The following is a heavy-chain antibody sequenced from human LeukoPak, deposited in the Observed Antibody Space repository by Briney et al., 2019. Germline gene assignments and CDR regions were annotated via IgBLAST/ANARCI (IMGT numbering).Heavy chain of an antibody. Sequence: PGGSLRLSCAASGFTVSNNYMNWVRQAPGKGPEWVSLISSGGNTYYTDSVKGRFTISRDNSKNTPYLQMNSLRAEDTAVYYCARAAVTTGHAFDIWGQGTMVTVSS. CDR1: GFTVSNNY. V-gene: IGHV3-53*01. CDR3: ARAAVTTGHAFDI. CDR2: ISSGGNT. J-gene: IGHJ3*02. D-gene: IGHD4-17*01.